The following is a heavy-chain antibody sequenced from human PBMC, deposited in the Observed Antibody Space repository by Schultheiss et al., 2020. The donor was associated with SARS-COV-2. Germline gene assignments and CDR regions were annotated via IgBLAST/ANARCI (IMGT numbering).Heavy chain of an antibody. D-gene: IGHD2-21*02. CDR3: ARSEGDDGPRGFRVDAFDI. CDR1: GYTFTGYY. Sequence: ASVKVSCKASGYTFTGYYMHWVRQAPGQGLEWMGWINPNSGGTNYAQKLQGRVTMTTDTSTSTAYMELRSLRSDDTAVYYCARSEGDDGPRGFRVDAFDIWGQGTMVTVSS. J-gene: IGHJ3*02. CDR2: INPNSGGT. V-gene: IGHV1-2*02.